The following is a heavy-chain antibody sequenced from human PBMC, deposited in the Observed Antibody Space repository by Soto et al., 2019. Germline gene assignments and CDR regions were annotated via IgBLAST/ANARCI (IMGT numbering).Heavy chain of an antibody. V-gene: IGHV4-39*01. Sequence: SETLSLTCTVSGGSISSSSYYWGWIRQPPGKGLEWIGSIYYSGSTYYNPSLKSRVTISVDTSKNQFSLKLSSVTAADTAVYYCASSYGSGISYYYYYGMDVWGQGTTVTVSS. CDR2: IYYSGST. CDR1: GGSISSSSYY. J-gene: IGHJ6*02. D-gene: IGHD3-10*01. CDR3: ASSYGSGISYYYYYGMDV.